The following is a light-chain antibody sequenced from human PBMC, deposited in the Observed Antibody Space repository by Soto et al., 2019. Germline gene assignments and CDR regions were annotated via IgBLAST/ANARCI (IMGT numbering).Light chain of an antibody. CDR1: QSVGSY. CDR3: QQLSHWPFT. Sequence: EIVLTQYAATLSLSPGERVTLYCRASQSVGSYLACYQQKPGQAPRLLIYDASKRATGIPARFSGSGSGTDFTLTISSLEPEDFALYYCQQLSHWPFTFGPGTKVDIK. J-gene: IGKJ3*01. V-gene: IGKV3-11*01. CDR2: DAS.